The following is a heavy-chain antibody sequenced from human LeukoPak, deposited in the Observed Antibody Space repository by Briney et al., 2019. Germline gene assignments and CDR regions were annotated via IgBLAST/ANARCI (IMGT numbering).Heavy chain of an antibody. CDR1: GGSFSGYY. CDR3: ARGSYDYVWGSYRYKCDY. J-gene: IGHJ4*02. CDR2: INHSGST. V-gene: IGHV4-34*01. Sequence: SETLSLTCAVYGGSFSGYYWSWIRQPPGKGLEWIGEINHSGSTNYNPSLKSRVTISVDTSKNQFSLKLSSVTAADTAVYYCARGSYDYVWGSYRYKCDYWGQGTLVTVSS. D-gene: IGHD3-16*02.